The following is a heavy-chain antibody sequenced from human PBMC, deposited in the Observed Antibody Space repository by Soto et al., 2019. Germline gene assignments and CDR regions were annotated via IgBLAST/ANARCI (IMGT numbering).Heavy chain of an antibody. J-gene: IGHJ5*02. CDR2: INPSGGST. V-gene: IGHV1-46*01. CDR1: GYTFTSYY. CDR3: ARDGLADIVTYDPTNWFDP. Sequence: ASVKVSCKASGYTFTSYYMHWVRQAPGQGLEWMGIINPSGGSTSYAQKFQGRVTMTRDTSTSTVYMELSSLRSEDTAVYYCARDGLADIVTYDPTNWFDPWGQGTLVTVSS. D-gene: IGHD2-15*01.